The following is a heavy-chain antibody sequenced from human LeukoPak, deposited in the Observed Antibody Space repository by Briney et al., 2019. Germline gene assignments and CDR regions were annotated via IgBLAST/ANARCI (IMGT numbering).Heavy chain of an antibody. CDR2: TYYRSKWYN. J-gene: IGHJ4*02. CDR3: ARVEFLSDALLRVRSDY. Sequence: SQTLSLTCAISGDSVSSNSAARNWIRQSPSRGLEWLGRTYYRSKWYNDYAVSVKSRITINPDTSKNQFSLQLNSVTPEDTAVYYCARVEFLSDALLRVRSDYWGQGTLVTVSS. D-gene: IGHD2/OR15-2a*01. V-gene: IGHV6-1*01. CDR1: GDSVSSNSAA.